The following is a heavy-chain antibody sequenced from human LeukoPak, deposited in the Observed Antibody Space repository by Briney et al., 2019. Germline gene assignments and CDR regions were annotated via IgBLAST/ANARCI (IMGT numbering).Heavy chain of an antibody. J-gene: IGHJ6*02. V-gene: IGHV4-30-4*01. Sequence: PSQTLSLTCTVSGGSISSGDYYWSWIRQPPGKGLEWIGYIYYSGSTYYNPSLKSRVTISVDTSKNQFSLKLSSVTAADTAAYYCASGSGDYYYGMDVWGQGTTVTVSS. D-gene: IGHD3-10*01. CDR3: ASGSGDYYYGMDV. CDR2: IYYSGST. CDR1: GGSISSGDYY.